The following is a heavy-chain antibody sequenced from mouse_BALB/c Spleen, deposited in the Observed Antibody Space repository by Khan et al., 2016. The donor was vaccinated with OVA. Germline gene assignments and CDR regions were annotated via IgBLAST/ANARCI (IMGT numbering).Heavy chain of an antibody. Sequence: QVQLQQSGAELARPGTSVKLSCKASGYTFTRYWMQWIKQRPGQGLELIGAIFPGDGDTRYTQKFKGKATLTADKSSSTAYMQLTSLASEDSAVYYSASHYGHYFDYWGQGTTHTVSS. D-gene: IGHD1-1*02. CDR2: IFPGDGDT. CDR1: GYTFTRYW. CDR3: ASHYGHYFDY. J-gene: IGHJ2*01. V-gene: IGHV1-87*01.